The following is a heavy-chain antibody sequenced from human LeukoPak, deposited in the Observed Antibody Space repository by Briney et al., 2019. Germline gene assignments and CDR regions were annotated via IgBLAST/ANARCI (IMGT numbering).Heavy chain of an antibody. D-gene: IGHD6-13*01. V-gene: IGHV6-1*01. J-gene: IGHJ4*02. CDR2: TYYRSKWYN. Sequence: SQTLPLTCVISGDSVSSSIAAWSWIRQSPSRGLEWLGRTYYRSKWYNDYALSVKSRITINPDTSKNQFSLQLNSVSPEDTAVYYCARGGSSNWHDYWGQGTLVTVSS. CDR3: ARGGSSNWHDY. CDR1: GDSVSSSIAA.